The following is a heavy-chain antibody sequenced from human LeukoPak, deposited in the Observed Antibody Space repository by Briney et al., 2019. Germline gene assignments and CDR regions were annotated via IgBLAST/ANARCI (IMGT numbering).Heavy chain of an antibody. CDR2: FFYTGNT. CDR3: TRGAGSTTSNDAFDI. V-gene: IGHV4-30-4*07. Sequence: SETLSLACAVAGGSISSGSYSWGWIRQPPGKGLEWIGYFFYTGNTYYNASLKSRVTISVDTSKNQFSLKVSSVTAADTAVYYCTRGAGSTTSNDAFDIWGQGTMVTVSS. J-gene: IGHJ3*02. D-gene: IGHD1-1*01. CDR1: GGSISSGSYS.